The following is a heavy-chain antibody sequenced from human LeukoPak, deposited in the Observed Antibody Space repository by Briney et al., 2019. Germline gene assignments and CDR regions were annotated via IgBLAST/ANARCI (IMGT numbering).Heavy chain of an antibody. Sequence: TSETLSLTCSVSGASIRNYYWSWIRQPPGKGLEWIGRISSSGSTNYNPSLKSRVTISVDTSKNQFSLKLSSVTAADTAVYFCARGPYSYDSSGAFDIWGQGTMVTVSS. CDR2: ISSSGST. CDR1: GASIRNYY. CDR3: ARGPYSYDSSGAFDI. V-gene: IGHV4-4*08. D-gene: IGHD3-22*01. J-gene: IGHJ3*02.